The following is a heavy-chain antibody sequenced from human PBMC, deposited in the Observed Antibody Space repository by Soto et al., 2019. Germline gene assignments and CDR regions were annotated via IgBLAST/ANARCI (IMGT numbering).Heavy chain of an antibody. Sequence: SVKVSCKASGGTFSSYAISWVRQAPGQGREWMGGVIPIFGAANYAQKFQGRVTMTADESTSTAYMELSSLRAEDTAVYYCATKLELPFNALDYYYYGIDVWGQGTTVTVSS. V-gene: IGHV1-69*13. CDR3: ATKLELPFNALDYYYYGIDV. CDR2: VIPIFGAA. J-gene: IGHJ6*02. D-gene: IGHD1-7*01. CDR1: GGTFSSYA.